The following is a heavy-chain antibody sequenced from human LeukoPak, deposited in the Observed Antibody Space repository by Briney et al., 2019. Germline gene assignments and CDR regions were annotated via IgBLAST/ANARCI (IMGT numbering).Heavy chain of an antibody. J-gene: IGHJ6*02. D-gene: IGHD6-6*01. CDR3: ARDTNEEYSSSSDGLAV. CDR2: ITPFFGVA. V-gene: IGHV1-69*04. Sequence: SVKVSCKASGGNFGNYVIHWVRQAPGQGLEWMGRITPFFGVANYAQTFQDRVTFTADKITNTAYMQISSLKSEDTAVYFCARDTNEEYSSSSDGLAVWGQGTTVTVSS. CDR1: GGNFGNYV.